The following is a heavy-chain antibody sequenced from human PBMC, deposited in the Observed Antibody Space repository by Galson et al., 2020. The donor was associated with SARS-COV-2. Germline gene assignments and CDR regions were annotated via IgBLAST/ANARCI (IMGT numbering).Heavy chain of an antibody. J-gene: IGHJ4*02. Sequence: GGSLRLSCAASGFTFSSYDMHWVRQAPGKGLEWVAIISYDGRNKYYADSVKGRFTISRDNSKNTLYLQMNSLRAEDTAVYYCARGTYYYDSSGYPIDYWGQGTLVTVSS. CDR1: GFTFSSYD. V-gene: IGHV3-30*03. CDR3: ARGTYYYDSSGYPIDY. CDR2: ISYDGRNK. D-gene: IGHD3-22*01.